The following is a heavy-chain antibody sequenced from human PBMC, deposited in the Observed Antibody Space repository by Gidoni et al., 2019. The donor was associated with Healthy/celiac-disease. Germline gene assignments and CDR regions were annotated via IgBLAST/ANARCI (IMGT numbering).Heavy chain of an antibody. D-gene: IGHD2-2*01. V-gene: IGHV3-33*01. Sequence: QVQLVESGGGVVQPGRSLRLSCAASGFPFSRYGMHWVRQAPGKGLELVAVIWYDGSNKYYADSVKGRFTISRDNSKNTLYLQMNSLRAEDTAVYYCARDPYCSSTSCYGFYGMDVWGQGTTVTVSS. J-gene: IGHJ6*02. CDR3: ARDPYCSSTSCYGFYGMDV. CDR1: GFPFSRYG. CDR2: IWYDGSNK.